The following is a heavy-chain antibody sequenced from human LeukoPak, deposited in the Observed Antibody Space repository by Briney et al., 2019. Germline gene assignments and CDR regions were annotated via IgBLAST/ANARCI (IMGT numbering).Heavy chain of an antibody. D-gene: IGHD2-2*01. J-gene: IGHJ4*02. CDR1: GFTFDDYG. CDR3: ARDSHDQPVVRFDY. CDR2: INWNGGST. Sequence: GGSLRLSCAASGFTFDDYGMSWVRQAPGKGLEWVSGINWNGGSTGYADSVKGRFTISRDNAKNSLYLQMNSLRAGDTALYYCARDSHDQPVVRFDYWGQGTLVTVSS. V-gene: IGHV3-20*04.